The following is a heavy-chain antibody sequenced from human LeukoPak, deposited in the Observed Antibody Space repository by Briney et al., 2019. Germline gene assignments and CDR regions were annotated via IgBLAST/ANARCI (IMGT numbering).Heavy chain of an antibody. CDR2: ISGSGTST. Sequence: GGSLRLSCVASGFIFSNYVMNWVRQAPGKGLECVSSISGSGTSTYYADSVKGRFTSSRDNSKNTLYLQMNSLRAEDTAIYYCANEYSKGDVWGQGTTVTVSS. CDR1: GFIFSNYV. V-gene: IGHV3-23*01. D-gene: IGHD4-11*01. J-gene: IGHJ3*01. CDR3: ANEYSKGDV.